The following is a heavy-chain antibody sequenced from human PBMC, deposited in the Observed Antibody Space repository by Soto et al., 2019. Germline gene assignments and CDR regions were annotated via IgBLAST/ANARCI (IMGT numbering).Heavy chain of an antibody. D-gene: IGHD5-12*01. J-gene: IGHJ4*02. Sequence: QVPLVQSGAEVKKPGASVKVSCKASGYTFTSYGISWVRQAPGQGLEWMGWISAYNGNTNYAQKLQVRVTMTTDTSTSTDYMELRSLRSDDTAVYYCASGYSGYGHFDYWGQGSLVTVSS. CDR2: ISAYNGNT. V-gene: IGHV1-18*01. CDR1: GYTFTSYG. CDR3: ASGYSGYGHFDY.